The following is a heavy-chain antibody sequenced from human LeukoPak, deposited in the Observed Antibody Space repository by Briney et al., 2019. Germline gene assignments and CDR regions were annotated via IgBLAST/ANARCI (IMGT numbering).Heavy chain of an antibody. Sequence: SETLSLTCAVYGGSFSGYYWSWIRQPPGKGLEWIGEINHSGSTNYNPSLKSRVTISVDTSKNQFPLKLSSVTAADTAVYYCARAPFFDYWGQGTLVTVSS. CDR3: ARAPFFDY. J-gene: IGHJ4*02. V-gene: IGHV4-34*01. CDR2: INHSGST. CDR1: GGSFSGYY.